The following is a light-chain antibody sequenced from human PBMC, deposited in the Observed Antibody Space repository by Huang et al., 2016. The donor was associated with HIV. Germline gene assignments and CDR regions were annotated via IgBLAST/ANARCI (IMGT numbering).Light chain of an antibody. V-gene: IGKV3-15*01. CDR2: GAS. CDR3: QRYNGWPPYT. J-gene: IGKJ2*01. CDR1: QNIDSN. Sequence: EIVMTQSPVTLSVSPGERATLSCRASQNIDSNLACDQQKSGQAPRLRIYGASPRGSGIPARFSGSGSGTEFTLTISRLQSEDFVVYYCQRYNGWPPYTFGQGTKLEIK.